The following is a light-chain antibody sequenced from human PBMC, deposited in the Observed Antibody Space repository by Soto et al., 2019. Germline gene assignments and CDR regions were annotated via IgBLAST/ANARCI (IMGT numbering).Light chain of an antibody. CDR1: RSISSS. J-gene: IGKJ1*01. Sequence: EIVMTRSPATLPVSPGERATLSCRASRSISSSLAWYQQKPGQAPRLLIHGAPTRATGIPARFSGSGSGTQFTLTISSLQSEDFGTYYCQQYNNWQTFGQGTKVEIK. V-gene: IGKV3-15*01. CDR3: QQYNNWQT. CDR2: GAP.